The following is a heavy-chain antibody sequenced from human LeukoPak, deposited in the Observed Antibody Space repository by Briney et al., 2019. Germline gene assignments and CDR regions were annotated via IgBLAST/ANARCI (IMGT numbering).Heavy chain of an antibody. D-gene: IGHD3-3*01. CDR1: GGSISSYY. CDR2: IYYSGST. Sequence: SETLSLTCTVSGGSISSYYWSWIRQPPGKGLEWIGYIYYSGSTNYNPSLKCRVTISVDTSKNQFSLKLSSVTAADTAVYYCARVAEWLWDAFDIWGQGTMVTVSS. J-gene: IGHJ3*02. CDR3: ARVAEWLWDAFDI. V-gene: IGHV4-59*01.